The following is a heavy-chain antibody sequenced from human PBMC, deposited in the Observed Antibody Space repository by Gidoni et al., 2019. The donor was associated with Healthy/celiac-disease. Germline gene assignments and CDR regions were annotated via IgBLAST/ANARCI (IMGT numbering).Heavy chain of an antibody. D-gene: IGHD5-18*01. CDR1: GGSISSYY. V-gene: IGHV4-59*01. Sequence: QVQLQESGPGLVKPSETLSLTCTVSGGSISSYYWSWIRQPPGKGLEWIGYIYYSGSTNYNPSLKSRVTISVDTSKNQFSLKLSSVTAADTAVYYCARAGGLWKSAGAFDIWGQGTMVTVSS. J-gene: IGHJ3*02. CDR2: IYYSGST. CDR3: ARAGGLWKSAGAFDI.